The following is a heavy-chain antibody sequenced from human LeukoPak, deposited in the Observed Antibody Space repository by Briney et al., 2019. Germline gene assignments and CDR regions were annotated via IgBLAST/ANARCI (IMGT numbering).Heavy chain of an antibody. Sequence: ASVKVSCKASGYTFTGYYMHWVRQAPGQGLEWMGWINPNSGGTNYAQKFQGRVTMTRDTSISTAYMELSRLRSEDTAVYYCARDRAVTHYFDYWGQGTLVTVSS. J-gene: IGHJ4*02. D-gene: IGHD4-17*01. CDR2: INPNSGGT. CDR3: ARDRAVTHYFDY. CDR1: GYTFTGYY. V-gene: IGHV1-2*02.